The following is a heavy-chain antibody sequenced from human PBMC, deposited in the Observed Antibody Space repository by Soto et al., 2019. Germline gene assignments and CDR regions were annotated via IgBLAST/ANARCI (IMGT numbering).Heavy chain of an antibody. V-gene: IGHV3-23*01. CDR2: ISGSGGST. CDR3: AKSQEYSSSWYDHWFDP. D-gene: IGHD6-13*01. J-gene: IGHJ5*02. Sequence: LRLSCAASGFTFSSYAMSWVRQAPGKGLEWVSAISGSGGSTYYADSVKGRFTISRDNSKNTLYLQMNSLRAEDTAVYYCAKSQEYSSSWYDHWFDPWGQGTLVTVSS. CDR1: GFTFSSYA.